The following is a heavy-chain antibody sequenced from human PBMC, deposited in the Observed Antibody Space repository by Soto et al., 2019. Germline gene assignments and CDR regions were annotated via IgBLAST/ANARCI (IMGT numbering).Heavy chain of an antibody. J-gene: IGHJ6*02. CDR3: ARRFYYGSGSYLDWGYCYGMAV. CDR1: GYTFTSYD. V-gene: IGHV1-8*01. Sequence: ASVKVSCKASGYTFTSYDINWVRQATGQGLEWMGWMNPNSGNTGYAQKFQGRVTMTRNTSISTAYMELSSLRSEDTAVYYCARRFYYGSGSYLDWGYCYGMAVWGQGTTVTVSS. D-gene: IGHD3-10*01. CDR2: MNPNSGNT.